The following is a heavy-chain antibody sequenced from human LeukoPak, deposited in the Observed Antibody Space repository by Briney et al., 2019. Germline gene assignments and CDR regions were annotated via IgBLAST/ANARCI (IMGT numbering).Heavy chain of an antibody. CDR2: LRGEGEP. CDR3: AKASWVSNVDAVL. D-gene: IGHD3-16*01. J-gene: IGHJ4*02. CDR1: GFIFRNDA. Sequence: GGCLRLACAASGFIFRNDAMGWVRQGAARGLGWVSSLRGEGEPFYADSVKGRFTLSRDDSRNTVYLQLNNLRVEDTAIYYCAKASWVSNVDAVLWGQGTLVSVSS. V-gene: IGHV3-23*01.